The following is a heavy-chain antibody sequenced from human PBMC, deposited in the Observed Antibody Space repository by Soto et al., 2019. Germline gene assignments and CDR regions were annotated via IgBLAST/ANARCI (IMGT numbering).Heavy chain of an antibody. CDR1: GFSFNTYW. Sequence: EVQLVESGGDLVQPGGSLRLSCAASGFSFNTYWMTWVRQAPGRGLEWVANIKQDGSEEYSVDSVKGRFTVSRDNAKNSVYLQMNSLSAEDTAVYYCARHRDYSLDYWGQGTLVTVS. CDR3: ARHRDYSLDY. CDR2: IKQDGSEE. J-gene: IGHJ4*02. D-gene: IGHD4-4*01. V-gene: IGHV3-7*03.